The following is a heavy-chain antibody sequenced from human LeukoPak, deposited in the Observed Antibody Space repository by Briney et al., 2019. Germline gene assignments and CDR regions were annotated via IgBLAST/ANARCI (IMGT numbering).Heavy chain of an antibody. J-gene: IGHJ3*02. CDR2: INPNSGGT. Sequence: ASVKVSCKASGYTFTGYYMHWVRQAPGQGLEWMGWINPNSGGTNYAQKLQGRVTMTRDTSISTAYMELSRLRSDDTAVYYCARWSLTITMVRGVIDDAFDIWGQGTMVTVSS. D-gene: IGHD3-10*01. CDR1: GYTFTGYY. CDR3: ARWSLTITMVRGVIDDAFDI. V-gene: IGHV1-2*02.